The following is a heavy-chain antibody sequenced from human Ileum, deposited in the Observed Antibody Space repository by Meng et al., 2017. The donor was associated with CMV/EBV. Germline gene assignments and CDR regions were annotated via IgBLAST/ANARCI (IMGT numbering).Heavy chain of an antibody. V-gene: IGHV3-48*04. CDR1: GFTFSDYS. CDR2: ITNSGGVI. J-gene: IGHJ4*02. D-gene: IGHD5-24*01. Sequence: GGSLRLSCAASGFTFSDYSINWVRQAPGKGLEWVSYITNSGGVIYYADSVKGRFTISRDNAKSSLYLQMNSLRAEDTAVYYCARDRCRNAACYNFGSWGQGTLVTVSS. CDR3: ARDRCRNAACYNFGS.